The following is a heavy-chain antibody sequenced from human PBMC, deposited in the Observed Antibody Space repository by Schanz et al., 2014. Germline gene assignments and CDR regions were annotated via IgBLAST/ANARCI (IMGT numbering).Heavy chain of an antibody. V-gene: IGHV3-23*04. CDR1: GFTFSDYY. D-gene: IGHD2-21*01. Sequence: EVYLVESGGDLVKPGGSLRLSCAASGFTFSDYYMAWIRQAPGKGLEWVSGLTEGGGGTYYTDAVKGRFTISRDSSKNTLYLQMNSLRADDTAVYYCAKSKSQLPLFDYWGQGTLVAVSS. CDR2: LTEGGGGT. J-gene: IGHJ4*02. CDR3: AKSKSQLPLFDY.